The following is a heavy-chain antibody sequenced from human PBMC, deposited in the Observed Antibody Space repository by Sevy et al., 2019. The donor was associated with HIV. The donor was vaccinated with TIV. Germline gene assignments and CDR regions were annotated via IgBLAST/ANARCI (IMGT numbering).Heavy chain of an antibody. D-gene: IGHD3-22*01. J-gene: IGHJ6*02. V-gene: IGHV3-7*01. CDR2: IKQDGSEK. CDR1: GFTFSSYW. CDR3: ARERVGWLLHKPYYYYGMDV. Sequence: GGSLRLSCAASGFTFSSYWMSWVRQAPGKGLEWVANIKQDGSEKYYVDSVKGRFTISRDNAKNSLYLQMNSLRAEDTAVYYCARERVGWLLHKPYYYYGMDVWGQGTTVTVSS.